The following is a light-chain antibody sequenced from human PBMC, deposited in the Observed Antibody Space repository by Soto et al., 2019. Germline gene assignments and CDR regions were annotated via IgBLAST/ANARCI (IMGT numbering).Light chain of an antibody. CDR2: DNN. CDR1: SSNIGNNY. CDR3: GTWDSSLSAYV. Sequence: QSVLTQPPSVSAAPGQKVTISCSGSSSNIGNNYVSWYQQLPGTAPKLLIYDNNKRPSGIPDRFSDSKSGTSATPGITGLQTGDEADYYCGTWDSSLSAYVFGTGTKLTVL. J-gene: IGLJ1*01. V-gene: IGLV1-51*01.